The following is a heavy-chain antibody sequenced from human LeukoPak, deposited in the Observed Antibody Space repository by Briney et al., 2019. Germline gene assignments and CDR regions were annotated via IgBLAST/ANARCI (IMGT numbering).Heavy chain of an antibody. Sequence: SETLSLTCTVSGGSISSYYWSWIRQPPGKGLEWTGYIYYSGSTNYNPSLKSRVTISVDTSKNQFSLKLSSVTAADTAVYYCARHQAAAAGTFDWFDPWGQGTLVTVSS. CDR1: GGSISSYY. CDR2: IYYSGST. CDR3: ARHQAAAAGTFDWFDP. D-gene: IGHD6-13*01. J-gene: IGHJ5*02. V-gene: IGHV4-59*08.